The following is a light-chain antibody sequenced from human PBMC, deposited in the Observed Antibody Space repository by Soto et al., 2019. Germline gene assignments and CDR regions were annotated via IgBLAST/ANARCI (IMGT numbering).Light chain of an antibody. V-gene: IGKV1-5*01. CDR2: DAS. CDR1: QYISRW. Sequence: DIQMTQSPSTLSASVGERVTITCRASQYISRWLAWYQQKPGKAPKLLIYDASSLQSGVPSRFSGSGSGTVFTLTISSLQPDDFATYYCHQYDSYLTFGQGTKVEIK. J-gene: IGKJ1*01. CDR3: HQYDSYLT.